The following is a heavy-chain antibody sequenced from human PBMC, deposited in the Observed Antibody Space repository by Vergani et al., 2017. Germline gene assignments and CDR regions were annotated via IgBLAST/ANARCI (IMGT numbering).Heavy chain of an antibody. D-gene: IGHD1-7*01. Sequence: EAQLLESGGGLVQTGGSLRLSCAASGFTFSSYSMNWVRQAPGKGLEWVSSISSSSSYIYYADSVKGRFTISRDNAKNSLYLQMNSLRAEDTAVYYCARDLSWNYSFDYWGQGTLVTVSS. V-gene: IGHV3-21*01. CDR2: ISSSSSYI. CDR3: ARDLSWNYSFDY. J-gene: IGHJ4*02. CDR1: GFTFSSYS.